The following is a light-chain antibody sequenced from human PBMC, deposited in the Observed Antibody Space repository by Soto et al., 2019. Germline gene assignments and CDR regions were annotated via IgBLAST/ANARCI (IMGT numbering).Light chain of an antibody. CDR1: QSINNW. CDR3: QQYKSYPYT. CDR2: KAS. V-gene: IGKV1-5*03. Sequence: DIQMTQSPSTLSATVGDRVLITCRASQSINNWLAWYQQKPGKAPKLLIYKASILQSGVPSRVSGSGSGTEFTLTISSLQPGDFATYYCQQYKSYPYTFGQGTKLEIK. J-gene: IGKJ2*01.